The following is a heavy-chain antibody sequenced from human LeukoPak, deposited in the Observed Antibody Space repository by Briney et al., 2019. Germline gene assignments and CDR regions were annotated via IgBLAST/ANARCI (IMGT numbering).Heavy chain of an antibody. CDR1: GYTLTELS. D-gene: IGHD3-22*01. J-gene: IGHJ4*02. CDR3: ASPHNWYYYDSSGPVFDY. Sequence: GASVKVSCKVSGYTLTELSMHWVRQAPGKGPEWMGGFDPEDGETIYAQKFQGRVTMTEDTSTDTAYMELSSLRSEDTAVYYCASPHNWYYYDSSGPVFDYWGQGTLVTVSS. CDR2: FDPEDGET. V-gene: IGHV1-24*01.